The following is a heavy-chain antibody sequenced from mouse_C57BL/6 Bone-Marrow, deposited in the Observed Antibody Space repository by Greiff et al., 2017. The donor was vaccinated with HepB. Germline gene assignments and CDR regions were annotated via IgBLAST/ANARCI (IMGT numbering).Heavy chain of an antibody. D-gene: IGHD2-1*01. J-gene: IGHJ2*01. CDR3: ARGVYYGNFLDY. CDR2: ISSGSSTI. V-gene: IGHV5-17*01. Sequence: EVQRVESGGGLVKPGGSLKLSCAASGFTFSDYGMHWVRQAPEKGLEWVAYISSGSSTIYYADTVKGRFTISRDNAKNTLFLQMTSLRSEDTAMYYCARGVYYGNFLDYWGQGTTLTVSS. CDR1: GFTFSDYG.